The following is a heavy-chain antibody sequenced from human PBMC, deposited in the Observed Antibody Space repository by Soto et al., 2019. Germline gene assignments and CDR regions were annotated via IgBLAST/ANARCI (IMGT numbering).Heavy chain of an antibody. Sequence: LSCAASGFTFSSYSMNWVRQAPGKGLEWVSSISSSSSYIYYADSVKGRFTISRDNAKNSLYLQMNSLRAEDTAVYYCARAKWELGYYFDYWGQGTLVTVSS. CDR2: ISSSSSYI. D-gene: IGHD1-26*01. J-gene: IGHJ4*02. CDR1: GFTFSSYS. CDR3: ARAKWELGYYFDY. V-gene: IGHV3-21*01.